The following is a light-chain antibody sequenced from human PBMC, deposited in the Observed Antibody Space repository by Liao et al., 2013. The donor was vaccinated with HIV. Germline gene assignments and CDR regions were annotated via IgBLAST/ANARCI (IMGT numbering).Light chain of an antibody. V-gene: IGLV3-1*01. CDR3: QTWDSTTVV. Sequence: SYELTQPPSASVSPGQTASITCSGHKLGDKYACWYQQRPGQSPVLVIYQDSKRPSGIPERFSGSNSGNTATLTITGTQAVDEADYYCQTWDSTTVVFGGGTKLTVL. J-gene: IGLJ2*01. CDR2: QDS. CDR1: KLGDKY.